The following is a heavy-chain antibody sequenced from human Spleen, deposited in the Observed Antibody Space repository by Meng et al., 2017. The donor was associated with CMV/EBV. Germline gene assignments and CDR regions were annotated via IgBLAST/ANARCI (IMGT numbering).Heavy chain of an antibody. CDR1: GFTFSSYA. D-gene: IGHD1-26*01. CDR2: ISYDGSNK. CDR3: AKESRFGGTHPGDS. J-gene: IGHJ4*02. V-gene: IGHV3-30-3*02. Sequence: GESLKISCAASGFTFSSYAMHWVRQAPGKGLEWVAVISYDGSNKYYADSVKGRFTISRDNSKNTLYLQMNSLRAEDTAVYYCAKESRFGGTHPGDSWGQGTLVTVSS.